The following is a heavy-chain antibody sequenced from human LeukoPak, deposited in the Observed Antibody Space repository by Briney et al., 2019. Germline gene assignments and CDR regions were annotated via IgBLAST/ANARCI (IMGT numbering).Heavy chain of an antibody. CDR3: AKMLLNYFDTSGGAFDI. V-gene: IGHV3-48*01. CDR1: GFTFSSYR. CDR2: ISSSSSTI. J-gene: IGHJ3*02. Sequence: PGGSLRLSCAASGFTFSSYRMNWVRQAPGKELEWVSYISSSSSTIYYADSVKGRFTISRDNAKNTLYLQMNSLRAEDTAIYYCAKMLLNYFDTSGGAFDIWGQGTMVTVSS. D-gene: IGHD3-22*01.